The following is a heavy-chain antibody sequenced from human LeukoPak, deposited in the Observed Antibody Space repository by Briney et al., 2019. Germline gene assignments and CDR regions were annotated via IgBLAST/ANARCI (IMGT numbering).Heavy chain of an antibody. CDR1: GGSISSSSYY. V-gene: IGHV4-39*01. D-gene: IGHD3-16*01. Sequence: PSETLSLTCTVSGGSISSSSYYWGWIRQPPGKGLEWIGSIYYSGSTYYNPSLKSRVTISVDTSKNQFSLKLSSVTAADTAVYYCARHSNMISVDYWGQGTLVTVSS. CDR3: ARHSNMISVDY. J-gene: IGHJ4*02. CDR2: IYYSGST.